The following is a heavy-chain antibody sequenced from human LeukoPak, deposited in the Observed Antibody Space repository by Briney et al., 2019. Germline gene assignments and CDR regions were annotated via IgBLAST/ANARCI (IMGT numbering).Heavy chain of an antibody. J-gene: IGHJ5*02. D-gene: IGHD3-22*01. CDR1: GGSISSTSYY. Sequence: SETLSLTCTVSGGSISSTSYYWGWIRQPPGKGLEWVGSIYYSGSTYYNPSLKSRVTISVDTSKNQFSLKLSSVTAADTAVYYCSRDPATPYDSSGYAIVWFDPWGQGTLVTVSS. CDR3: SRDPATPYDSSGYAIVWFDP. V-gene: IGHV4-39*07. CDR2: IYYSGST.